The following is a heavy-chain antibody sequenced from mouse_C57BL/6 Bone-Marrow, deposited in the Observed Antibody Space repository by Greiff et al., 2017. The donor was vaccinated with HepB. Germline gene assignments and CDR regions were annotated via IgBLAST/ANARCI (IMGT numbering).Heavy chain of an antibody. J-gene: IGHJ4*01. Sequence: QVQLKQSGPGLVQPSQSLSITCTVSGFSLTSYGAHWVRQSPGKGLEWLGVIWRGGSTDYNAAFMSRLSITKDNSKGQVFFKMNSLQADDTAIYYCAKRGTLKGYAMDYWGQGTSVTVSS. CDR1: GFSLTSYG. V-gene: IGHV2-5*01. CDR3: AKRGTLKGYAMDY. CDR2: IWRGGST. D-gene: IGHD1-3*01.